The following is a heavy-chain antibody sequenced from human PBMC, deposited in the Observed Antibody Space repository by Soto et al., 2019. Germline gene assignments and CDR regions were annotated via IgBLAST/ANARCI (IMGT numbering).Heavy chain of an antibody. J-gene: IGHJ4*02. CDR2: IYYSGTT. CDR1: NGSIGTNY. V-gene: IGHV4-59*08. D-gene: IGHD3-3*01. Sequence: QVQLQVSGPGLVKPSETLTLTCTNSNGSIGTNYWSWLRQPPGKPLEWIGHIYYSGTTNYNPSLKSRVTLSVDMSKSQFSLKLTSATAADTAVYYCARHRWTSGYYLVFDSWGQGTLVTVSS. CDR3: ARHRWTSGYYLVFDS.